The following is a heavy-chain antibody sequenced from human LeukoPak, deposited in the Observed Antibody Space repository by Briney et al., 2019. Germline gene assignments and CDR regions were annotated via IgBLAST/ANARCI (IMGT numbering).Heavy chain of an antibody. CDR2: INPSGGST. CDR1: GYTFTSYY. J-gene: IGHJ6*03. D-gene: IGHD3-10*01. Sequence: ASVKVSCKASGYTFTSYYMHWVRQAPGQGLEWMGIINPSGGSTSYAQKFQGRVTITADKSTSTAYMELSSLRSEDTAVYYCATRFGELSLSDYYYYYMDVWGKGTTVTVSS. V-gene: IGHV1-46*01. CDR3: ATRFGELSLSDYYYYYMDV.